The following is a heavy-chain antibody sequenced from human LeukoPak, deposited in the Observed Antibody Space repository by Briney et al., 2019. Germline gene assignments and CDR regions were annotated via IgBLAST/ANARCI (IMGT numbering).Heavy chain of an antibody. J-gene: IGHJ6*03. CDR2: IRSKANNYAT. CDR1: GFTFTGST. Sequence: GGSLRLSCAASGFTFTGSTIHWVRQASGKGLEWVARIRSKANNYATTYAASVKGRFTISRDDSKNMAYLQMNSLKTEDTAVYYCSRRPEILSGYNYYYMDVWGKGTTVTVSS. V-gene: IGHV3-73*01. CDR3: SRRPEILSGYNYYYMDV. D-gene: IGHD3-9*01.